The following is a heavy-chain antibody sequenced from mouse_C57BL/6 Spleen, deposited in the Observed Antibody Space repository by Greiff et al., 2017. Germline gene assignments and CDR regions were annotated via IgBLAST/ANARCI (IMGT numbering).Heavy chain of an antibody. D-gene: IGHD1-1*01. J-gene: IGHJ4*01. CDR3: ARRITTIVDLYAMDY. V-gene: IGHV5-12*01. CDR1: GFTFSDYY. CDR2: ISNGGGST. Sequence: EVKLMESGGGLVQPGGSLKLSCAASGFTFSDYYMYWVRQTPEKRLEWVAYISNGGGSTYYPDTVKGRFTISRDNAKNTLYLQMSRLKSEDTAMYYCARRITTIVDLYAMDYWGQGTSVTVSS.